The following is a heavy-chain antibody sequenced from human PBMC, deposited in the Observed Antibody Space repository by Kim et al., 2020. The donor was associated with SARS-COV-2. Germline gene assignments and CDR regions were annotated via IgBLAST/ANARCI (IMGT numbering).Heavy chain of an antibody. J-gene: IGHJ6*01. CDR1: GLTFSSYA. CDR3: ARDYYGSWTQLLYYYYG. D-gene: IGHD3-10*01. V-gene: IGHV3-30*04. CDR2: ISYDGSNK. Sequence: GGSLRLSCAASGLTFSSYAMHWVRQAPGKGLEWVAVISYDGSNKYYADSVQGRFTISRDNPTNTLYLQMNSLRAEDTAVYYCARDYYGSWTQLLYYYYG.